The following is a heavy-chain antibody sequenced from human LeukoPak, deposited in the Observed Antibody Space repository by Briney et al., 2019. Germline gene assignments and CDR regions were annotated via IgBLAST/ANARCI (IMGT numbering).Heavy chain of an antibody. CDR2: IYSGGDT. V-gene: IGHV3-53*01. J-gene: IGHJ4*02. Sequence: PGGSLRLSCAASGFTVSDKYMSWVRQAPGEGLEWVSLIYSGGDTFYADSVKGRFTISRDNSKNTLYLQMTSLRAEDTAVYYCARDSNSFPNYFGYWGQGTLVTASS. D-gene: IGHD2-21*01. CDR3: ARDSNSFPNYFGY. CDR1: GFTVSDKY.